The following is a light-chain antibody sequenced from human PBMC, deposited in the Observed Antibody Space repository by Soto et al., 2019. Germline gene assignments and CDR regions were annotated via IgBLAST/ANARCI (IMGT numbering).Light chain of an antibody. CDR1: QSVSSSY. V-gene: IGKV3-20*01. J-gene: IGKJ2*02. CDR2: GAS. Sequence: EIVLTQSPGTLSLSPGERATLSCRASQSVSSSYLAWYQQKPGQAPRLLIYGASSRATGIPDRFSGSGSGTDFTLTISRLEPEGFAVYYCQQYGGSPGCTFGQGTKLEIK. CDR3: QQYGGSPGCT.